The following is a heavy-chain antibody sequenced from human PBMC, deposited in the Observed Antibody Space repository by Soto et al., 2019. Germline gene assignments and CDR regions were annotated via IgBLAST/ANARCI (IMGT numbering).Heavy chain of an antibody. V-gene: IGHV3-30-3*01. CDR3: ARGTTLRQYYFDY. CDR2: ISYDGSNK. Sequence: QVQLVESGGGVVQPGRSLRLSCAASGFTFSSYAMHWVRQAPGKGLEWVAVISYDGSNKYYADSVKGRFTISRDNSKNTLYLQMNSLRAEDTAVYYCARGTTLRQYYFDYWGQGTLVTVSS. D-gene: IGHD1-1*01. CDR1: GFTFSSYA. J-gene: IGHJ4*02.